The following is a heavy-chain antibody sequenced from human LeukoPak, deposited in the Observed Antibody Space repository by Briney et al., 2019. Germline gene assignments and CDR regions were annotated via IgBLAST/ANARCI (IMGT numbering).Heavy chain of an antibody. Sequence: SETLSLTCAVYGGSFSGYYWSWIRQPPGKGLEWIGEINHSGSTNYNPSLKSRVTISVDTSKNQFSLKLSSVTAADTAVYYCAAKISMVRGVIAHWGQGTLVTVSS. CDR2: INHSGST. V-gene: IGHV4-34*01. D-gene: IGHD3-10*01. CDR3: AAKISMVRGVIAH. J-gene: IGHJ4*02. CDR1: GGSFSGYY.